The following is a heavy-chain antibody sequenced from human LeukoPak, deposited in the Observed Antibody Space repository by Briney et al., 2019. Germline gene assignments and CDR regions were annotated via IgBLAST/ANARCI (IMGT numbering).Heavy chain of an antibody. CDR3: ARRGAYYGNCDY. CDR1: GGSISSDY. Sequence: SETLSLTCTVSGGSISSDYLTWIRQPPGKGLEWIGYIYYSGSTNYNPSLKSRVTISVDTSKNQFSLKLSSVTAADTAVYYCARRGAYYGNCDYWGQGTLVTVSS. D-gene: IGHD1-26*01. CDR2: IYYSGST. J-gene: IGHJ4*02. V-gene: IGHV4-59*08.